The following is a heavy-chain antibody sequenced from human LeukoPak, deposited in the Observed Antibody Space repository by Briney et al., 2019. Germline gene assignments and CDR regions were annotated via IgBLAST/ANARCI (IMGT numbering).Heavy chain of an antibody. V-gene: IGHV4-4*07. CDR3: ATTSSSNRNWFDP. D-gene: IGHD1-14*01. Sequence: SETLSLTCTVSGGSISNYYWNWIRKPAGQGLEWIGRIYTSGSTNYNPSLKSRVTMSVDTSKNQFSLKLSSVTAADTAVYYCATTSSSNRNWFDPWGQGTLVTVSS. J-gene: IGHJ5*02. CDR2: IYTSGST. CDR1: GGSISNYY.